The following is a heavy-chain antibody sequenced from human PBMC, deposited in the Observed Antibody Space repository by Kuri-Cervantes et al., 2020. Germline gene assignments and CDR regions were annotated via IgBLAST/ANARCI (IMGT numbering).Heavy chain of an antibody. CDR1: GFIFNSYG. Sequence: GGSLRLSCAASGFIFNSYGMTWARLAPGKGLEWLSSISATGDRTFYADSVRGRVTISRDNSKNTLYLQMNSLRAEDTAVYYCARASPYFDYWGQGTLVTVSS. CDR2: ISATGDRT. V-gene: IGHV3-23*01. CDR3: ARASPYFDY. J-gene: IGHJ4*02.